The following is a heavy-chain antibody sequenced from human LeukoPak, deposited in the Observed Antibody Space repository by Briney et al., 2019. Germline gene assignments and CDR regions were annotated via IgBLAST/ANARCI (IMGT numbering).Heavy chain of an antibody. Sequence: ASVKVSCKASGYTFTGYYMHWVRQAPGQGLEWMGWINPNSGGTNYAQKFQGRVTMTRDTSISTAYMELGRLRSDDTAVYYCARVPPAYYYDSSGYLDYWGQGTLVTVSS. D-gene: IGHD3-22*01. J-gene: IGHJ4*02. CDR3: ARVPPAYYYDSSGYLDY. CDR2: INPNSGGT. V-gene: IGHV1-2*02. CDR1: GYTFTGYY.